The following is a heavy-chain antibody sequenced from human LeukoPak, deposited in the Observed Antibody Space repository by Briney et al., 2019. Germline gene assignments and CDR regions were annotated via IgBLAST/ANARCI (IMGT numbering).Heavy chain of an antibody. Sequence: GASVKVSCKASGYTFTSYGISWVRQAPGQGLEWMGWISAYNGNTNYAQKLQGRVTMTTDTSTSTAYMELRSLRSDDTAVYYCARALPMVRGVIFGPYYYYGMDVWGQGTTVTVSS. J-gene: IGHJ6*02. CDR2: ISAYNGNT. CDR3: ARALPMVRGVIFGPYYYYGMDV. CDR1: GYTFTSYG. D-gene: IGHD3-10*01. V-gene: IGHV1-18*01.